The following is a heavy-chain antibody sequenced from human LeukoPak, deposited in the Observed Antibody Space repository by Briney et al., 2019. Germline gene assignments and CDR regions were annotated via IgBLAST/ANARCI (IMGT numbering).Heavy chain of an antibody. CDR1: GFTFSSYS. CDR3: ARDRYSSGWYVADAFDY. D-gene: IGHD6-19*01. J-gene: IGHJ4*02. CDR2: ISSSSYI. V-gene: IGHV3-21*01. Sequence: GGSLRLSCAASGFTFSSYSMNWVRQAPGKGLEWVSSISSSSYIYYADSVKGRFTISRDNAKNSLYLQMNSLRAEDTAVYYCARDRYSSGWYVADAFDYWGQGTLVTVSS.